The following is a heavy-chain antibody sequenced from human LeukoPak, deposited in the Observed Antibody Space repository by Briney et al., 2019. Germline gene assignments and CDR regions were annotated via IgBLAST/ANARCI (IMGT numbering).Heavy chain of an antibody. CDR3: ARPSSAYCGSGCYQRVIFDF. CDR1: GGSTSSSGYY. V-gene: IGHV4-39*01. D-gene: IGHD2-21*02. CDR2: IYYSGST. J-gene: IGHJ4*02. Sequence: PSETLSLTCTVSGGSTSSSGYYWGWIRQPPGKGLEWIGSIYYSGSTYYNPSLKSRVTISVDTSKNQFSLKLSSVTAADTAVYYCARPSSAYCGSGCYQRVIFDFWGQGILVTVSS.